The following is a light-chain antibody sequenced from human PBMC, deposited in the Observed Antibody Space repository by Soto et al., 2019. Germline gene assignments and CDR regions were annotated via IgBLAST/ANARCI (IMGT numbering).Light chain of an antibody. CDR2: GAS. CDR3: QQYGSSPPT. Sequence: EIVLTQSPGTLSLSPGERATLSCRASQSVSGRYLAWYQQKPGQAPRLLMYGASSRATGIPDRISGSRSGTDFTLTISRLEPEDFAVYSCQQYGSSPPTFGQGTKLEIK. V-gene: IGKV3-20*01. CDR1: QSVSGRY. J-gene: IGKJ2*01.